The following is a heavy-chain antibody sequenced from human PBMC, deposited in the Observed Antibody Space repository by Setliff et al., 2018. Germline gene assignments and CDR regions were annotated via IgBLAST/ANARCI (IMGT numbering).Heavy chain of an antibody. J-gene: IGHJ6*02. D-gene: IGHD2-21*02. CDR3: ARNWVTAQHYYYGMDV. CDR2: IKQDGSEK. CDR1: GFSLSSYW. Sequence: LRLSCAASGFSLSSYWMSWVRQAPGKALEWVANIKQDGSEKYYVDSVKGRFTISRDNSKNTLYLQMDSLRAEDTAVYYCARNWVTAQHYYYGMDVWGQGTTVTVSS. V-gene: IGHV3-7*01.